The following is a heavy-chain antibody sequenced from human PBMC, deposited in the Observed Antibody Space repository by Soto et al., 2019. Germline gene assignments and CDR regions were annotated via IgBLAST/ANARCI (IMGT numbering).Heavy chain of an antibody. CDR3: ATLPDWGSGSN. CDR2: FYYSGNT. V-gene: IGHV4-39*01. Sequence: QLQLQESGPGLVKPSETLSLTCTVSGGSIRSSSYYWGWIRQSPGRGLEWIGNFYYSGNTYYNSSLKSRVTISIDTSKNQFSLKLSSVTAADTAVYYCATLPDWGSGSNWGQGTLVTVSS. D-gene: IGHD3-10*01. CDR1: GGSIRSSSYY. J-gene: IGHJ4*02.